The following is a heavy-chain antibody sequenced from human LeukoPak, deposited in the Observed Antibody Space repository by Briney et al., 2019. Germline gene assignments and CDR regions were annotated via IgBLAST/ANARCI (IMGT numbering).Heavy chain of an antibody. V-gene: IGHV3-64*01. CDR1: GFTFSSYA. J-gene: IGHJ4*02. CDR2: ISSNGGST. Sequence: GGSLRLSCAASGFTFSSYAMHWVRQAPGKGLEYVSAISSNGGSTYYANSVKGRFTISRDNSKNTLYLQMGSLRAEDMAVYYCARSYYYDSSGYYSPRPPPDYWGQGTLVTAST. D-gene: IGHD3-22*01. CDR3: ARSYYYDSSGYYSPRPPPDY.